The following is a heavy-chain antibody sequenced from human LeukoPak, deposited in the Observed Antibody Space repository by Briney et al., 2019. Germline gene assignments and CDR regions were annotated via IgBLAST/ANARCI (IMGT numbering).Heavy chain of an antibody. CDR3: ARDPGAHTDSGN. D-gene: IGHD6-19*01. V-gene: IGHV4-34*01. CDR2: INHSGST. Sequence: SETLSLTCAVYGGSFSGYYWSWIRQPPGKGLEWIGEINHSGSTNYNPSLKSRVTISVDKSKNHLSLNLTSVTAADTAIYYCARDPGAHTDSGNWGQGTLVTVSS. J-gene: IGHJ4*02. CDR1: GGSFSGYY.